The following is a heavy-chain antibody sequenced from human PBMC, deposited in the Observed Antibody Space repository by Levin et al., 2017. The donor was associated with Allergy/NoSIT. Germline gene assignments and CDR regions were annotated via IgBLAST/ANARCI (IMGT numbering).Heavy chain of an antibody. CDR3: AREPRGASSWPYGDR. J-gene: IGHJ5*02. Sequence: LSLTCAASGFPFCTSGVHLVRQPPGKGLEWVAGISYDGSNKYYADSVKGRFSISRDNSKNTLYLQMTSLGADDTAVFYCAREPRGASSWPYGDRWGEGALVTVSS. V-gene: IGHV3-33*01. D-gene: IGHD6-13*01. CDR2: ISYDGSNK. CDR1: GFPFCTSG.